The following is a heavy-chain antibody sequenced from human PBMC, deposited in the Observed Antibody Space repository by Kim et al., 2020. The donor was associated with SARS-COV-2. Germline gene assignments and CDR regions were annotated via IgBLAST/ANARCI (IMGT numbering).Heavy chain of an antibody. Sequence: SETLSLTCTVSGGSINSGVYYWSWIRQDAGKGLEWIGYIDYTASIYYNPSLKSRLTLSVDTSRNQISLKLSSVTAADTAVYYCARVKRTGNYYYTMDLWG. J-gene: IGHJ6*01. CDR3: ARVKRTGNYYYTMDL. CDR1: GGSINSGVYY. V-gene: IGHV4-31*03. CDR2: IDYTASI.